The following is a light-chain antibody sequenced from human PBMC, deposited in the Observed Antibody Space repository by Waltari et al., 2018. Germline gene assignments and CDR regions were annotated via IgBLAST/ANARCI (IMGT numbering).Light chain of an antibody. J-gene: IGLJ2*01. V-gene: IGLV2-23*01. CDR1: SSDVGRHKF. CDR3: CSYVGGITPFLV. Sequence: QSALTQPASVSGSPGQSITISCSGTSSDVGRHKFVSWFQKHPGKVPKLMIYESSKRPSGVSNRFSGSKSDNTAALTITGLQTEDEADYYCCSYVGGITPFLVFGGGTKVTVL. CDR2: ESS.